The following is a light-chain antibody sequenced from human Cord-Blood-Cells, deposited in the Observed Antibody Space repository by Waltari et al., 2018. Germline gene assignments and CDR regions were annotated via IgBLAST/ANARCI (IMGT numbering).Light chain of an antibody. CDR1: QSLLHSNGYNY. J-gene: IGKJ3*01. CDR3: MQALQTPPFT. Sequence: DIVMTQSPLSLPVTPGEPASISCRSSQSLLHSNGYNYLDWYLQKLGQSPQLLIYLGSNRASGVPDRFSGSGSGTDFTLKISRVEAEDVGVYYCMQALQTPPFTFGPGTKVDIK. V-gene: IGKV2-28*01. CDR2: LGS.